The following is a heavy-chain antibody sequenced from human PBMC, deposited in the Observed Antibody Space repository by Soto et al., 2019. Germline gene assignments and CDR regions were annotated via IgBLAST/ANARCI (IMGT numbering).Heavy chain of an antibody. J-gene: IGHJ5*02. CDR1: GGNFSRNG. Sequence: QVQLVQSGAEVKKPGSSVKISCKTSGGNFSRNGISWVRQAPGQGLEWMGGIIPIFGTTNYAHKFRGRVTVTADESTGIVYMVRNSVRSEDTAVYYCARASDSTWYNWFDPWGQGTLVTVSS. CDR3: ARASDSTWYNWFDP. V-gene: IGHV1-69*01. CDR2: IIPIFGTT. D-gene: IGHD6-13*01.